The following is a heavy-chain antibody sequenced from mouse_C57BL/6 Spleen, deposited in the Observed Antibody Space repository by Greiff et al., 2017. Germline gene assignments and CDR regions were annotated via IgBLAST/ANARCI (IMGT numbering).Heavy chain of an antibody. D-gene: IGHD1-2*01. CDR3: DRWSAARLRGYFDY. V-gene: IGHV1-59*01. CDR2: IDPSDSYT. J-gene: IGHJ2*01. CDR1: GYTFTSYW. Sequence: QVQLQQPGAELVRPGTSVKLSCKASGYTFTSYWMPWVKQRPGQGLEWIGAIDPSDSYTNYNQKFKGKATLTVDTSSSTAYMQLSSLTSEDSAVYYGDRWSAARLRGYFDYWGQGTTLTVSS.